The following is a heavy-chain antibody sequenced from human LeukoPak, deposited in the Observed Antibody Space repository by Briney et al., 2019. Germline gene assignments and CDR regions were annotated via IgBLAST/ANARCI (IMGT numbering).Heavy chain of an antibody. CDR3: ASLAAAGPTDFDY. CDR2: INPSGGST. Sequence: ASVKVSCKASGYTFTSYYMHWVRQAPGQGLEWMGIINPSGGSTSYAQMFQGRVTMTRDTSISTAYMELSRLRSDDTAVYYCASLAAAGPTDFDYWGQGTLVTASS. V-gene: IGHV1-46*01. D-gene: IGHD6-13*01. J-gene: IGHJ4*02. CDR1: GYTFTSYY.